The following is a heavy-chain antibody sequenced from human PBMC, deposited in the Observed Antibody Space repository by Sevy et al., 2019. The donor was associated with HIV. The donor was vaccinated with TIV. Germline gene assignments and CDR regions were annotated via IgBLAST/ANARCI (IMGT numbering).Heavy chain of an antibody. V-gene: IGHV1-2*06. CDR1: GYNFTGDY. CDR3: AGRGTSLNFWSPYYTLREYFQH. Sequence: ASVKVSCKGSGYNFTGDYIHWVRQAPGQGPEWMERIDTNSGGPRDPQKFQGRVTMTRDTSIRTANMELTGLKHDDTAVYYCAGRGTSLNFWSPYYTLREYFQHWGQGTLVTVSS. D-gene: IGHD3-3*01. CDR2: IDTNSGGP. J-gene: IGHJ1*01.